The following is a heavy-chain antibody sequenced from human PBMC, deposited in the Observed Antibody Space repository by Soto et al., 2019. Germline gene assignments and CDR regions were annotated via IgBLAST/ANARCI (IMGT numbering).Heavy chain of an antibody. V-gene: IGHV1-8*01. Sequence: QVQLVQSGAEVKKPGASVKVSCKASGYTFTSYDINWVRQATGQGLEWMGWMNPNSGNTGYAQKFQGRVTMTRNTSISTAHMELSSLRSEDTAVYYCARGSRRDGYNYYYYYGMDVWGQGTTVTVSS. J-gene: IGHJ6*02. CDR1: GYTFTSYD. D-gene: IGHD5-12*01. CDR3: ARGSRRDGYNYYYYYGMDV. CDR2: MNPNSGNT.